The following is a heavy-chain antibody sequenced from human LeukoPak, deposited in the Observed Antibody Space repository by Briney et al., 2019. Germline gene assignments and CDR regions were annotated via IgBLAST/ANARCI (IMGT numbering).Heavy chain of an antibody. CDR3: TRALRWLQNTFDY. CDR2: IRSKAYGGTT. Sequence: GGFLRLSCTASGFTFGDYAMSWFRQAPGKGLEWVGFIRSKAYGGTTEYAASVKGRFTISRDDSKSIAYLQMNSLKTEDTAVYYCTRALRWLQNTFDYWGQGTLVTVSS. J-gene: IGHJ4*02. D-gene: IGHD5-24*01. CDR1: GFTFGDYA. V-gene: IGHV3-49*03.